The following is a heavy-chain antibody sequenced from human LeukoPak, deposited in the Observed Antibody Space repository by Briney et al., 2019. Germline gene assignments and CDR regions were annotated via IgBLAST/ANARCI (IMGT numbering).Heavy chain of an antibody. Sequence: GASVKVSCTASGYTFTSYGISWVRQAPGQGLEWMGWISAYNGNTNYAQKLQGRVTMTTDTSTSTAYMELRSLRSDDTAVYYCATQYSSGWYMDYWGQGTLVTVSS. CDR2: ISAYNGNT. V-gene: IGHV1-18*01. CDR1: GYTFTSYG. D-gene: IGHD6-19*01. J-gene: IGHJ4*02. CDR3: ATQYSSGWYMDY.